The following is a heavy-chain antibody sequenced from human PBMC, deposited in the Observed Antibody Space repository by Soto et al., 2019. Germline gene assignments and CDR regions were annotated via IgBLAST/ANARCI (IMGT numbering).Heavy chain of an antibody. CDR3: ARDYRWYYDFWSGPYWFDP. CDR2: ISAYNGNT. D-gene: IGHD3-3*01. Sequence: ASVKVSCKASGYTFTSYCISWVRQAPGQGLEWMGWISAYNGNTNYAQKLQGRVTMTTDTSTSTAYMELRSLRSDDTAVYYCARDYRWYYDFWSGPYWFDPWGQGTLVTVSS. V-gene: IGHV1-18*01. CDR1: GYTFTSYC. J-gene: IGHJ5*02.